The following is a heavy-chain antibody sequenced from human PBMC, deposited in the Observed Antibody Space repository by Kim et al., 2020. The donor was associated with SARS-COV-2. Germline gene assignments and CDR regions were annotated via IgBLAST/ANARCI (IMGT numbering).Heavy chain of an antibody. CDR1: GFTFGNYA. J-gene: IGHJ4*02. Sequence: GGSLRLSCAASGFTFGNYAMHWVRQAPGKGLEWVSGISCNRGSIGYADTVKGRFTSSRENAKNPLYLKMNSRRAEDTALYYCAKINLRGKGFFDYCGQGTLVTVSP. CDR2: ISCNRGSI. V-gene: IGHV3-9*01. CDR3: AKINLRGKGFFDY.